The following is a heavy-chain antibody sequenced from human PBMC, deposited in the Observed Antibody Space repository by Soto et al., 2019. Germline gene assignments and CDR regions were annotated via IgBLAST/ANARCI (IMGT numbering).Heavy chain of an antibody. CDR1: GGSISSGGYY. CDR2: IYYSGST. CDR3: ARVLGFYDSGIYFDY. D-gene: IGHD3-22*01. Sequence: TSETLSLTCTVSGGSISSGGYYWSWIRQHPGKGLEWIGYIYYSGSTYYNPSLKSRVTISVDTSKNQFSLKLSSVTAADTAVYYCARVLGFYDSGIYFDYWGQGTLVTVSS. V-gene: IGHV4-31*03. J-gene: IGHJ4*02.